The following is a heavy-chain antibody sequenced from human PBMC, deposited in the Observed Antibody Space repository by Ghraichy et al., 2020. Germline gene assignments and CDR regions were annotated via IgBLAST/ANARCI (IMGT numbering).Heavy chain of an antibody. J-gene: IGHJ4*02. Sequence: GGSLRLSCVVSGFTINTNYMTWVRQAPGKGLEWVSSIYPDGTINHSDSVKGRFAISYDNSKNTLYLHMNNLRVDDTAVYYCTRGLAPEGYFDYWGQGTRVTVSS. CDR2: IYPDGTI. V-gene: IGHV3-53*01. CDR1: GFTINTNY. D-gene: IGHD3-9*01. CDR3: TRGLAPEGYFDY.